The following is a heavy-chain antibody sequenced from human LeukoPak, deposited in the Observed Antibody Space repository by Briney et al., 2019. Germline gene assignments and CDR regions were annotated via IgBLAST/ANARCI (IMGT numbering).Heavy chain of an antibody. CDR3: AKDLYP. V-gene: IGHV3-23*01. Sequence: HSGGSLRLSCAGSGFTFSNYAMTWVRQAPGKGLEWVSSVSGSGRNTFYPDSVKGRFTISRDNSKNTLYLQMNSLRAEDTAVYYCAKDLYPWGQGTLVTVSS. CDR1: GFTFSNYA. CDR2: VSGSGRNT. J-gene: IGHJ5*02.